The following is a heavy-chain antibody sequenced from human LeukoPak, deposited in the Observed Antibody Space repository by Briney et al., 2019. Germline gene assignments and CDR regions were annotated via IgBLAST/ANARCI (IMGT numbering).Heavy chain of an antibody. CDR1: GGSFSNYY. J-gene: IGHJ6*03. CDR3: ARRWNYGRNYYIDV. Sequence: SETLSLTCAVYGGSFSNYYWSWIRQTPGKGMEWNGEINDSGRINYNPSLMSRVTVSVDTSKNQFSLRLTSVTATDTAVYYCARRWNYGRNYYIDVWGKGATVSVSS. CDR2: INDSGRI. D-gene: IGHD1-7*01. V-gene: IGHV4-34*01.